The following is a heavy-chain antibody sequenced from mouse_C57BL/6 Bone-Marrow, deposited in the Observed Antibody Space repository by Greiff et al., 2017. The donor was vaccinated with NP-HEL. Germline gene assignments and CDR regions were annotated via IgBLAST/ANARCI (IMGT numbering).Heavy chain of an antibody. CDR3: ARFCYDYDPYWYFDV. Sequence: QVQLKQSGPELVKPGASVKISCKASGYAFSSSWMNWVKQRPGKGLEWIGRIYPGDGDTNYNGKFKGKATLTADKSSSTAYMQLSSLTSEDSAVYFCARFCYDYDPYWYFDVWGTGTTVTVSS. CDR1: GYAFSSSW. D-gene: IGHD2-4*01. CDR2: IYPGDGDT. V-gene: IGHV1-82*01. J-gene: IGHJ1*03.